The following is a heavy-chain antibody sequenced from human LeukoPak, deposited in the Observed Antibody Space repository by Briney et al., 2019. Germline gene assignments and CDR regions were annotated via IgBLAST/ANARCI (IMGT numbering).Heavy chain of an antibody. J-gene: IGHJ4*02. CDR2: ISYDGSNK. CDR3: ATRIAVAGGLDY. D-gene: IGHD6-19*01. Sequence: GGSLRLSCAASGFTFSSYAMHWVRQAPGKGLEWMAVISYDGSNKYYADSVKGRFTISRDNSKNTLYLQMNSLRAEDTAVYYCATRIAVAGGLDYWGQGTLVTVSS. CDR1: GFTFSSYA. V-gene: IGHV3-30-3*01.